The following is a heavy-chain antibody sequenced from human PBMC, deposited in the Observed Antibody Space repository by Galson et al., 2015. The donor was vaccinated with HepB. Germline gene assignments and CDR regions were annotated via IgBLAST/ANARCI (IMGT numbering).Heavy chain of an antibody. V-gene: IGHV3-23*01. CDR1: GFTFSSYA. D-gene: IGHD3-22*01. CDR3: ARPHYHDGTGYYFSYPREDYFDY. CDR2: ISGSGGNS. Sequence: SLRLSCAASGFTFSSYAMSWVRQAPGKGLEWVSVISGSGGNSFYADSVKGRFTISRDNSKNTLYLQMNSLRAEDTAVYYCARPHYHDGTGYYFSYPREDYFDYWGQGTLVTVSS. J-gene: IGHJ4*02.